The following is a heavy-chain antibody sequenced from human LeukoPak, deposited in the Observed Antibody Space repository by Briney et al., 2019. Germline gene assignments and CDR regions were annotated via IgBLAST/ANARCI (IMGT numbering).Heavy chain of an antibody. CDR1: GYSIISGYY. D-gene: IGHD1-1*01. J-gene: IGHJ5*02. V-gene: IGHV4-38-2*02. Sequence: PSETLSLTCTVSGYSIISGYYWGWIRQSPGKGLEGIGSIFHGGSTYYNPSLKSRVTISVDTSKNQFSLKLRSVTAADTALYYCARGLQPTGTTGNWFDPWGQGTLVTVSS. CDR2: IFHGGST. CDR3: ARGLQPTGTTGNWFDP.